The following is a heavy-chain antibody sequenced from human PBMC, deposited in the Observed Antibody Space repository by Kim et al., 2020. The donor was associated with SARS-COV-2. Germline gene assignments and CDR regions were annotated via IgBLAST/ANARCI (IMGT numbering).Heavy chain of an antibody. CDR3: ARDQGEVRYYWYFDL. D-gene: IGHD1-26*01. CDR2: IYSGGST. J-gene: IGHJ2*01. V-gene: IGHV3-66*01. CDR1: GFTVSSNY. Sequence: GGSLRLSCAASGFTVSSNYMSWVRQAPGKGLEWVSVIYSGGSTYYADSVKGRFTISRDNSKNTLYLQMNSLRAEDTAVYFCARDQGEVRYYWYFDLWGRGTLVTVSS.